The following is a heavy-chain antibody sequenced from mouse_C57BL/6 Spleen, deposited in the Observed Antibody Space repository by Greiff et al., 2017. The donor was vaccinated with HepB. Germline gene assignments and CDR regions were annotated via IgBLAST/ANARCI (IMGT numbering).Heavy chain of an antibody. Sequence: QVQLQQPGAELVMPGASVKLSCKASGYTFTSYWMHWVKQRPGQGLEWIGEIDPSDSYTNYNQKFKGKSTLTVDKSSSTAYMQLSSLTSEDSAVYYGASGGLRREAYAMDYWGQGTSVTVSS. D-gene: IGHD2-4*01. CDR3: ASGGLRREAYAMDY. CDR1: GYTFTSYW. J-gene: IGHJ4*01. V-gene: IGHV1-69*01. CDR2: IDPSDSYT.